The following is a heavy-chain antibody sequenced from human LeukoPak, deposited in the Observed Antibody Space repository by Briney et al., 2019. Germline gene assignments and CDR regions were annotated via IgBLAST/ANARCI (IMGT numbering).Heavy chain of an antibody. V-gene: IGHV4-39*01. CDR2: PYYGGST. J-gene: IGHJ3*02. Sequence: SETLSLTCTVSGGSISSISYYWGWIRQPPGKGLEWIGTPYYGGSTYYNPSLKSRVTISVDMSKNLFSLMLSSVPAVDTAVYYSAREETATAPGALDIWGQGTMVTVSS. CDR1: GGSISSISYY. CDR3: AREETATAPGALDI. D-gene: IGHD5-18*01.